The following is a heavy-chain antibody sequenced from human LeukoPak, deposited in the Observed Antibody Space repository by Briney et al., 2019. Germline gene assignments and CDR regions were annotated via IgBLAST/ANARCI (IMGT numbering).Heavy chain of an antibody. V-gene: IGHV3-20*04. Sequence: GGSLRLSCAASGFTFDDYGMSWVRQAPGKGLEWVSGINWNGGSTGYADSVKGRFTISRDNAKNSLYLQMNSLRAEDTAVYYCARLGQTENWFDPWGQGTLVTVSS. J-gene: IGHJ5*02. CDR1: GFTFDDYG. D-gene: IGHD1-14*01. CDR3: ARLGQTENWFDP. CDR2: INWNGGST.